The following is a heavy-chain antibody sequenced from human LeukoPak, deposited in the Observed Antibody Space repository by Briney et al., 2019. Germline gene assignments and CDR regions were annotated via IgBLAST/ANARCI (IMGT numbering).Heavy chain of an antibody. CDR1: GYIFTGYY. Sequence: ASVKVSCKASGYIFTGYYMHWVRQAPGQGLEWMGWINPNSGGTKYAQKFQGRVTMTRDTSISTAYMELSRLRSDDTAVYYCARGLYGSGTFRCMDVWGKGTPVTISS. J-gene: IGHJ6*03. CDR3: ARGLYGSGTFRCMDV. CDR2: INPNSGGT. V-gene: IGHV1-2*02. D-gene: IGHD3-10*01.